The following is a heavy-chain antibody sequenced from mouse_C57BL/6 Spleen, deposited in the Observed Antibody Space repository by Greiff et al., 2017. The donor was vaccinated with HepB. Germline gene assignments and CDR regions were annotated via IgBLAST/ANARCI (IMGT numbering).Heavy chain of an antibody. CDR3: AREIYYDYDGNAMDY. J-gene: IGHJ4*01. Sequence: QVQLKQPGAELVRPGSSVKLSCKASGYTFTSYWMHWVKQRPIQGLEWIGNIDPSDSETHYNQKFKDKATLTVDKSSSTAYMQLSSLTSEDSAVYYCAREIYYDYDGNAMDYWGQGTSVTVSS. D-gene: IGHD2-4*01. CDR2: IDPSDSET. CDR1: GYTFTSYW. V-gene: IGHV1-52*01.